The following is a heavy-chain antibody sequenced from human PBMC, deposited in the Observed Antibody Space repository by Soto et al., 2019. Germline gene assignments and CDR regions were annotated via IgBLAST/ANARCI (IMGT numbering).Heavy chain of an antibody. CDR3: ARLGYYDFWSGYFMDV. D-gene: IGHD3-3*01. CDR2: IYYSGST. CDR1: GGSISSYY. V-gene: IGHV4-59*01. J-gene: IGHJ6*03. Sequence: SETLSLTCTVSGGSISSYYWSWIRQPPGKGLEWIGYIYYSGSTNYNPSLKSRVTISVDTSKNQFSLKLSSVTAADTAVYYCARLGYYDFWSGYFMDVWGKGTTVTVS.